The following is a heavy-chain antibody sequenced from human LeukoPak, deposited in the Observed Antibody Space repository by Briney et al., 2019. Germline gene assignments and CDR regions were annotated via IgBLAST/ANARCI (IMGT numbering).Heavy chain of an antibody. CDR1: GGSISSYY. J-gene: IGHJ5*02. CDR3: ARGGRMVRGVITKNNWFDP. V-gene: IGHV4-59*12. Sequence: PSETLSLTCTVSGGSISSYYWSWIRQPPGKGLEWIGYIYYSGRTNYNPSLKSRVTISVDRSKNQFSLKLSSVTAADTAVYYCARGGRMVRGVITKNNWFDPWGQGTLVTVSS. D-gene: IGHD3-10*01. CDR2: IYYSGRT.